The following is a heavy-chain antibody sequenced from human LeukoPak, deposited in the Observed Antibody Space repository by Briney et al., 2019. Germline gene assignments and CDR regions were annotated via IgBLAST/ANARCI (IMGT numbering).Heavy chain of an antibody. CDR2: ITTYNGNT. Sequence: GASVKVSCKASGYTFRYFGISWVRQAPGQGLEWMGWITTYNGNTNYIQKLQGRVTMTTDTSTSTAYMELRSLRSDDTAVYYCARGSYYDFWSGAGYWGQGTLVTVSS. CDR1: GYTFRYFG. D-gene: IGHD3-3*01. V-gene: IGHV1-18*01. J-gene: IGHJ4*02. CDR3: ARGSYYDFWSGAGY.